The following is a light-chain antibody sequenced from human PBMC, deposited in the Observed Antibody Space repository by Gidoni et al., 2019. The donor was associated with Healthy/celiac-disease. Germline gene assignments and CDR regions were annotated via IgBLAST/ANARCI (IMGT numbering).Light chain of an antibody. CDR1: SGSSNYK. Sequence: QPVLTQPPSASASLGSPVTPTCTLSSGSSNYKVDWYQQRPGKGPRFVMRVGTGGIVGSKGDGIPDRFSVLGSGLNRYLTIKNIQEEDESDYHCGADHGSGSNFVTVFGGGTKLTVL. CDR2: VGTGGIVG. J-gene: IGLJ2*01. CDR3: GADHGSGSNFVTV. V-gene: IGLV9-49*01.